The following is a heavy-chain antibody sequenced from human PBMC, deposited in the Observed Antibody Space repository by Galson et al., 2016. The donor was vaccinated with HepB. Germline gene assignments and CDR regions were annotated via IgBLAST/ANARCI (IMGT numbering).Heavy chain of an antibody. CDR1: GYTFTDYY. J-gene: IGHJ3*02. V-gene: IGHV1-2*04. Sequence: SVKVSCKASGYTFTDYYLHWVRQAPGQGLEWMGWVNPNSGGTKYAQKFQGWVTMSRDTSINTAYMELGRLKSNGTAVNYCARGEPTNSGRGLAFDIWGQGTTATVSS. D-gene: IGHD1-26*01. CDR2: VNPNSGGT. CDR3: ARGEPTNSGRGLAFDI.